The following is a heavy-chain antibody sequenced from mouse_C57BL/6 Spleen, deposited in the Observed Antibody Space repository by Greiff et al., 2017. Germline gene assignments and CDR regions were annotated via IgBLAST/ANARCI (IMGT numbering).Heavy chain of an antibody. CDR1: GFNIKDDY. V-gene: IGHV14-4*01. Sequence: QLQQSGAELVRPGASVKLSCTASGFNIKDDYMHWVKQRPEQGLEWIGWIDPENGDTENASKFQGKATITADTSSNTAYLQLSSLTSDDTAVYYCTIYGSVDYWGQGTTLTVSS. CDR2: IDPENGDT. CDR3: TIYGSVDY. D-gene: IGHD1-1*01. J-gene: IGHJ2*01.